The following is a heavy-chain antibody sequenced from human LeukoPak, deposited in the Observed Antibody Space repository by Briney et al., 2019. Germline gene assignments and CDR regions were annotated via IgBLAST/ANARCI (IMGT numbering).Heavy chain of an antibody. Sequence: GSLRLSCAASGFTFSSYDMSWVRQAPGKGLEWVSAISGSGDSTYYGDSVKGRFTISRDNSKNTLYLQMNSLRAEDTAVYYCAKTRPLDSSSWSHGDYWGQGTLVTVSS. CDR1: GFTFSSYD. J-gene: IGHJ4*02. V-gene: IGHV3-23*01. D-gene: IGHD6-13*01. CDR2: ISGSGDST. CDR3: AKTRPLDSSSWSHGDY.